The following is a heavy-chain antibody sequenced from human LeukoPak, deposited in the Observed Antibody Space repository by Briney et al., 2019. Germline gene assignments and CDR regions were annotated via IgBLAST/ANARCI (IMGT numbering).Heavy chain of an antibody. CDR1: GYTFTGYY. J-gene: IGHJ5*02. D-gene: IGHD6-6*01. CDR3: ARVVIAARYWFDP. CDR2: INPNSGGT. V-gene: IGHV1-2*02. Sequence: ASVKVSCKASGYTFTGYYMHWVRQAPGQGLEWMGWINPNSGGTNYAQKFQGRVTMTRDTSISTAYMELGRLRSDDTAVYYCARVVIAARYWFDPWGQGTLVTVSS.